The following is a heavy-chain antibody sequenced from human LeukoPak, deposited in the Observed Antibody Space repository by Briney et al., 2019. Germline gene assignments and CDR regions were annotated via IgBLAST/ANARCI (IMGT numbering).Heavy chain of an antibody. CDR2: IYYSGST. D-gene: IGHD3-10*01. CDR1: GGSISSGSYY. CDR3: ARCYGYSSASGSYYVDY. V-gene: IGHV4-39*01. J-gene: IGHJ4*02. Sequence: SETLSLTCTVSGGSISSGSYYWGWIRQPPGKGLEWIGSIYYSGSTYYNPSLKSRLTIFVDTSKNQFSLELSSVTAADTAVYYCARCYGYSSASGSYYVDYWGQGTLVTVSS.